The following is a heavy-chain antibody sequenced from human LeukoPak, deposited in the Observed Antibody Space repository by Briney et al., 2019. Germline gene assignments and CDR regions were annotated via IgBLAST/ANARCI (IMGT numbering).Heavy chain of an antibody. V-gene: IGHV4-59*01. J-gene: IGHJ4*02. CDR2: IFHLGSA. D-gene: IGHD2-15*01. CDR3: ARGEMNCSRGSCFYFDY. Sequence: SETLSLTCTVSGGSISSYYWSWIRRAPGKGLEWIGYIFHLGSANYTPSLKSRVTISMDLSENQFSLKLTSVTAADTAVYFCARGEMNCSRGSCFYFDYWGQGALVTVSS. CDR1: GGSISSYY.